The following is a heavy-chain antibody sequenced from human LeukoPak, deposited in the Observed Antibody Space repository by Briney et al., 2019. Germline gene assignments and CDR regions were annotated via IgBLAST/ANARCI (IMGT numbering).Heavy chain of an antibody. CDR3: ARRDHYYDSSGYRAHFDY. CDR1: GGSISSNSYY. J-gene: IGHJ4*02. V-gene: IGHV4-39*01. D-gene: IGHD3-22*01. CDR2: IYYSGGT. Sequence: SETLSLTCSVSGGSISSNSYYWGWIRQPPGKGLEWMGHIYYSGGTYYNPSLKSRVTISVDTSKNQFSLKLNSVTAADTAVYYCARRDHYYDSSGYRAHFDYWGQGTPVTVSS.